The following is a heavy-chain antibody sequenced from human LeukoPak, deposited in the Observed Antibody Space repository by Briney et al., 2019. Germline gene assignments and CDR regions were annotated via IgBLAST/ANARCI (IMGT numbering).Heavy chain of an antibody. Sequence: VASVKVSCKASGYTFTSYGISWVRQAPGQGLEWMGWISAYNGNTNYAQKLQRRVTMTTDTSTSTAYMELRSLRSDDTAVYYCARGSYYYGSGSYVPIESEEAAYYYYGMDVWGQGTTVTVSS. CDR3: ARGSYYYGSGSYVPIESEEAAYYYYGMDV. V-gene: IGHV1-18*01. D-gene: IGHD3-10*01. CDR2: ISAYNGNT. CDR1: GYTFTSYG. J-gene: IGHJ6*02.